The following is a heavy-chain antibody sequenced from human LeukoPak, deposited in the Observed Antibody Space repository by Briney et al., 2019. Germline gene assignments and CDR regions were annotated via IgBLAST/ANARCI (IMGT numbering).Heavy chain of an antibody. Sequence: SETLSPTCAVYGGSFSGYYWSWIRQPPGKGLEWIGEINHSGSTNYNPSLKSRVTISVDTSKNQFSLKLSSVTAADTAVYYCARLNSIYDAFDIWGQGTMVTVSS. CDR2: INHSGST. CDR1: GGSFSGYY. V-gene: IGHV4-34*01. J-gene: IGHJ3*02. CDR3: ARLNSIYDAFDI. D-gene: IGHD4-11*01.